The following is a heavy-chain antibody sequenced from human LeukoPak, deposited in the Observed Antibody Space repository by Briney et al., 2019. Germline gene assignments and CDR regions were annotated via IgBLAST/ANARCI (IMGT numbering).Heavy chain of an antibody. V-gene: IGHV3-74*01. CDR1: GFTFSSYW. J-gene: IGHJ4*02. Sequence: QTGGSLRLSCAASGFTFSSYWMHWVRHAPGKGLVWVSRISTDGSSAIYADSVKGRFTISRDNAKNTLYLQMNSLRAEDTAVYYCARVNVCPRCHFDYWGQGTLVTVSS. CDR2: ISTDGSSA. CDR3: ARVNVCPRCHFDY. D-gene: IGHD3-16*01.